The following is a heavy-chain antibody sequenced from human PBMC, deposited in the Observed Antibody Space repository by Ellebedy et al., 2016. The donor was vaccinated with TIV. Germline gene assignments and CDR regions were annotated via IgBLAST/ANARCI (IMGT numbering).Heavy chain of an antibody. CDR3: AKLARFISWHADY. D-gene: IGHD6-13*01. J-gene: IGHJ4*02. V-gene: IGHV3-23*05. Sequence: GGSLRLSCAASGFTFSCCAMGWVRQAPGKGLEWVSVVTNTYENINRESVRGRFTITKDNSKNTLYLEMNNLKVEDTAVYYCAKLARFISWHADYWGPGTLVTVS. CDR2: VTNTYEN. CDR1: GFTFSCCA.